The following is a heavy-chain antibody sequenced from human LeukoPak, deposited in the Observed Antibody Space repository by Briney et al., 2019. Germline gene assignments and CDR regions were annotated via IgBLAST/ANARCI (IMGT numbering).Heavy chain of an antibody. CDR2: ISYDESKI. J-gene: IGHJ1*01. D-gene: IGHD6-25*01. V-gene: IGHV3-30*03. Sequence: PGGSLRLSCAASGFTLSNHWMTWVRQAPGEGLEWVAVISYDESKIYYADSVKGRFTISRDLSTNTLYLQMNSLTTEDTAMYFCARRPVAAEYFQHWGQGTLVTVSS. CDR1: GFTLSNHW. CDR3: ARRPVAAEYFQH.